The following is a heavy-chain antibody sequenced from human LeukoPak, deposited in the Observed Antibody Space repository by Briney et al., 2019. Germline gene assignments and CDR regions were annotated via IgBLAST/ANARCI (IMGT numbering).Heavy chain of an antibody. Sequence: TGGSLRLSCAGSGFSFSSYWMHWVRQAPGKGLVWVSRIRTDGGTTYYADSVKGRFTVSRDNAKNTLYLQMNSLRVDDTAIYYCARDWAWGGFDHWGQGALVTVSP. CDR2: IRTDGGTT. CDR3: ARDWAWGGFDH. V-gene: IGHV3-74*01. J-gene: IGHJ4*02. CDR1: GFSFSSYW. D-gene: IGHD3-16*01.